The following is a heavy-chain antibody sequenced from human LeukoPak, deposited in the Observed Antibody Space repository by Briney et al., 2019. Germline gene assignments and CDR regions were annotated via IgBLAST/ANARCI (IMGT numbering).Heavy chain of an antibody. J-gene: IGHJ4*02. CDR2: ISSSSSYI. Sequence: GGSLRLSCAASGFTFSSYSMNWVRQAPGKGLEWVSSISSSSSYIYYADSVKGRFTISRDNAKNSLYLQMNSLRADDAAVYYCATMTTYCGGDCYFFDYWGQGTLVTVSS. V-gene: IGHV3-21*01. D-gene: IGHD2-21*02. CDR1: GFTFSSYS. CDR3: ATMTTYCGGDCYFFDY.